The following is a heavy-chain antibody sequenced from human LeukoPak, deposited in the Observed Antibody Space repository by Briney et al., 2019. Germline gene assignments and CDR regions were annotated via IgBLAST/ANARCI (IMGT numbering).Heavy chain of an antibody. D-gene: IGHD4-23*01. J-gene: IGHJ5*02. CDR3: AGRSYGGNDWLDP. CDR2: INYRGST. CDR1: NASISSNTYY. V-gene: IGHV4-39*07. Sequence: SETLSLTCTVSNASISSNTYYRAWIRQPPGKGLEYIGSINYRGSTYYNPSLKSRVTLSVDTSKNQFSLKLNSVTAADTAVYYCAGRSYGGNDWLDPWGQGTLVTVSS.